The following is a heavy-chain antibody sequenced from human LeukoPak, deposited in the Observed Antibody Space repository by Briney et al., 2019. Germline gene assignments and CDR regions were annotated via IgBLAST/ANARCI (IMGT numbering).Heavy chain of an antibody. J-gene: IGHJ4*02. CDR2: IYYSGST. Sequence: SQTLFLTCTVSGGSISSSSYYWGWIRQPPGKGLEWIGSIYYSGSTYYNPSLKSRVTISVDTSKNQFSLKLSSVTAADTAVYYCANLVVAATGLVDYWGQGTLVTVSS. V-gene: IGHV4-39*01. D-gene: IGHD2-15*01. CDR1: GGSISSSSYY. CDR3: ANLVVAATGLVDY.